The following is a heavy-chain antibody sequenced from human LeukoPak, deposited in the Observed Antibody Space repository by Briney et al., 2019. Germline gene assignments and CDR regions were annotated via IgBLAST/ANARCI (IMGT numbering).Heavy chain of an antibody. J-gene: IGHJ4*02. CDR1: GFTFSSYA. D-gene: IGHD3-10*01. Sequence: GRSLRLSCAASGFTFSSYAMHWVRQAPGKGLEWVTLISHDGSNQYYADSVKGRFTISRDNSKNTLYLQMNSLRAEDTAVYYCAREVYYGSGSRKYYFDFWGQGTLVTVSS. CDR3: AREVYYGSGSRKYYFDF. V-gene: IGHV3-30*01. CDR2: ISHDGSNQ.